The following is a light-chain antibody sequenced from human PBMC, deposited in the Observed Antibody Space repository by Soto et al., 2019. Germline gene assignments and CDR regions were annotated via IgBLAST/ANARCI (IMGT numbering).Light chain of an antibody. Sequence: SYELTQPPSVSVAPEKTARLTCGGDNIGSKRVHWYRQKPGQAPVLVIYYDSDRPSGITERFSGSNSGNTATLTINRVEPVDDADYYCQVWDIATDHYVFGTGTKVTVL. CDR2: YDS. V-gene: IGLV3-21*04. CDR3: QVWDIATDHYV. J-gene: IGLJ1*01. CDR1: NIGSKR.